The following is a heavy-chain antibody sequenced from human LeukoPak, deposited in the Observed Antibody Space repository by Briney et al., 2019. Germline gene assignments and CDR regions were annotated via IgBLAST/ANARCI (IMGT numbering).Heavy chain of an antibody. Sequence: GGSLRLSCAASGFTFSSYAMSWVRQAPGKGLEWVSAISGSGGSTYYADSVKGRFTISRDNSKNTLYLQMNSLRAEDTAVYYCARAPSRGPKGYYYYGMDVWGQGTTVTVSS. V-gene: IGHV3-23*01. CDR2: ISGSGGST. J-gene: IGHJ6*02. D-gene: IGHD6-13*01. CDR3: ARAPSRGPKGYYYYGMDV. CDR1: GFTFSSYA.